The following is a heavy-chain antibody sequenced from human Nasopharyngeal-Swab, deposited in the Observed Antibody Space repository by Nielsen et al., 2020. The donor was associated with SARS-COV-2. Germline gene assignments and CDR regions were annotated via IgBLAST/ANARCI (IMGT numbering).Heavy chain of an antibody. CDR1: RFTVSSNY. CDR3: PRSRNYYYYMDV. V-gene: IGHV3-66*01. CDR2: LYSGGNT. Sequence: GASLQISCAASRFTVSSNYMNWVRQPPGKGLEWISVLYSGGNTYYAGSVKGRFTISRDNSKSTLYLQMNNLRAEDTAVYYCPRSRNYYYYMDVWGKGTTVTVSS. J-gene: IGHJ6*03.